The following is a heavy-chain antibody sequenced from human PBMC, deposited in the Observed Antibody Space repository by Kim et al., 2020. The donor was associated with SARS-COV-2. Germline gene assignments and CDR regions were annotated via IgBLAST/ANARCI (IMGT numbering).Heavy chain of an antibody. J-gene: IGHJ4*02. CDR2: INPNSGGT. Sequence: ASVKVSCKASGYTFTGYYIHWVRQAPGQGLEWMGRINPNSGGTNYAQKFQGRVTMTRDTSINTAYMELSRLTSDDTVIYYRARSGDYGSGSYLGYWGQGTLVTVSS. CDR3: ARSGDYGSGSYLGY. D-gene: IGHD3-10*01. CDR1: GYTFTGYY. V-gene: IGHV1-2*05.